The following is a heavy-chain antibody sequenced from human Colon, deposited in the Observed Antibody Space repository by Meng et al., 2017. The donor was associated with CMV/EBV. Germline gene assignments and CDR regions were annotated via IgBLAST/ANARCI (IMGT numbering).Heavy chain of an antibody. CDR1: RLTLTTNW. CDR2: IKEDGSER. V-gene: IGHV3-7*01. J-gene: IGHJ4*02. CDR3: ARVDDDDGTGSSYRHLDH. Sequence: GESLKISCAASRLTLTTNWMTWVRQAPGKGLELVATIKEDGSERSYVDSVKGRFTISRDNARNSLYLQMNSLRAEDTAVYYCARVDDDDGTGSSYRHLDHWGQGTLVTVSS. D-gene: IGHD3-10*01.